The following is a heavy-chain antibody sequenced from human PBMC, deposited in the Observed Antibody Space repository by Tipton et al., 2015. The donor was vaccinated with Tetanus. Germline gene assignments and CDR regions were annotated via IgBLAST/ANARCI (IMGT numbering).Heavy chain of an antibody. J-gene: IGHJ4*02. D-gene: IGHD3-16*02. V-gene: IGHV3-49*03. CDR3: TRVHDYVWGSYRGGCDY. CDR1: GFTFGDYA. CDR2: IRSKAYGGTT. Sequence: SLRLSCTASGFTFGDYAMSWFRQAPGKGLEWVGFIRSKAYGGTTEYAASVKGRFTISRDDSKSIAYLQMNSLKTEDTAVYYCTRVHDYVWGSYRGGCDYWGQGTLVTVSS.